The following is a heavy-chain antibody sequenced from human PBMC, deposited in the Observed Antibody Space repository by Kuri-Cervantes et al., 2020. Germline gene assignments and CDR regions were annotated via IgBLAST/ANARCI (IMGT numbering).Heavy chain of an antibody. CDR3: ARGHYDILTGYETYYYYYGMDV. J-gene: IGHJ6*02. Sequence: GGSLRLSCAASGFTFSSYAMHWVRQAPGKGLEWVAVISYDGSNKYYADSVKGRFTISRDNSKNTLYLQMNSLRAEDTAVYYCARGHYDILTGYETYYYYYGMDVWGQGTTVTVSS. CDR1: GFTFSSYA. D-gene: IGHD3-9*01. V-gene: IGHV3-30-3*01. CDR2: ISYDGSNK.